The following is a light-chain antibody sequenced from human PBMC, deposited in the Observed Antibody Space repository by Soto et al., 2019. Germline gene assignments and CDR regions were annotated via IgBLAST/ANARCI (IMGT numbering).Light chain of an antibody. CDR1: QNISVW. CDR2: DAS. J-gene: IGKJ2*01. V-gene: IGKV1-5*01. Sequence: DIQMTQSPSTLSASVGDGVTITCRASQNISVWLAWYQQRPGKAPKFLMYDASSLETGVPSRFSGSGSGTEFTLPIRSLQPDDSATYYCQPYGSSSPTFGQGTKLEIK. CDR3: QPYGSSSPT.